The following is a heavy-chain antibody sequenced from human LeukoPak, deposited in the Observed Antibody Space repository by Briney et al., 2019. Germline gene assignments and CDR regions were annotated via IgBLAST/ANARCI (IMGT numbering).Heavy chain of an antibody. CDR3: AKDPYRASSGLVDY. Sequence: GGSLRLSFAASGFTFSSYGMHWVRQAPGKGLEWVAVISYDGSNKYYADSVKGRFTISRDNSKNTLYLQMNSLRAEDTAVYYCAKDPYRASSGLVDYWGQGTLVTVSS. J-gene: IGHJ4*02. D-gene: IGHD5-12*01. V-gene: IGHV3-30*18. CDR2: ISYDGSNK. CDR1: GFTFSSYG.